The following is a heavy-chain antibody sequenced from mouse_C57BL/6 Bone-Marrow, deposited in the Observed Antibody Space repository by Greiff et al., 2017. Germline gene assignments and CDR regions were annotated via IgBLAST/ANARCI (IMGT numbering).Heavy chain of an antibody. D-gene: IGHD1-1*01. CDR3: ARSRYYYGSSYNYSMDY. V-gene: IGHV1-59*01. CDR2: PSVSYT. Sequence: QVQLQQPGAELVRPGTSVKLSCTASGYTFTSYWMHWVKQRPGKGLDPSVSYTNYNQKFNGKATLTVDTSSSTAYMQLSSLTSEDSAVYYCARSRYYYGSSYNYSMDYWGQGTSVTVSS. J-gene: IGHJ4*01. CDR1: GYTFTSYW.